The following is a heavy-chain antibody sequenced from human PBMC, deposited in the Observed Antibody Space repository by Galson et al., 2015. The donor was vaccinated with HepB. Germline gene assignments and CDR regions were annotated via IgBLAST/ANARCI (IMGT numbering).Heavy chain of an antibody. Sequence: SLRLSCAASGFTFSSYAMSWIRQAPGKGLEWVSAISGSGGSTYYADSVKGRFTISRDNSKNTLYLQMNSLRAEDTAVYYCAKSTQYSSGWYFDYWGQGTLVTVSS. D-gene: IGHD6-19*01. J-gene: IGHJ4*02. CDR2: ISGSGGST. CDR3: AKSTQYSSGWYFDY. V-gene: IGHV3-23*01. CDR1: GFTFSSYA.